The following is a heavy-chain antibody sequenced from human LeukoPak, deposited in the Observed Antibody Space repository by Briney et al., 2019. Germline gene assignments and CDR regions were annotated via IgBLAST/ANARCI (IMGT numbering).Heavy chain of an antibody. CDR3: AKDRIYYYGSGSYFDY. V-gene: IGHV3-23*01. CDR2: ISGSGGST. J-gene: IGHJ4*02. Sequence: PGGSLRLSCAASGFTFSSYAMSWVRQAPGKGLEWVSAISGSGGSTYYADSVKGRFTISRDNSKNTLHLQMNSLRAEDTAVYYCAKDRIYYYGSGSYFDYWGQGTLVTVSS. CDR1: GFTFSSYA. D-gene: IGHD3-10*01.